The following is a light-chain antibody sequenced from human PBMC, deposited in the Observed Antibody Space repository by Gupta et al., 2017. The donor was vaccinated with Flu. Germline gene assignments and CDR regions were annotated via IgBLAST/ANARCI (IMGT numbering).Light chain of an antibody. CDR3: QSYDSSLRV. CDR1: SSNIGAGYD. V-gene: IGLV1-40*01. J-gene: IGLJ2*01. CDR2: GNS. Sequence: SVLTQPPSVSGAPGQRVTISCTGSSSNIGAGYDVHWYQQLPGTAPKLLIYGNSKRPAGVPDRFSGSKSGTSASLAITGLQAEDEADYYCQSYDSSLRVFGGGTKLTVL.